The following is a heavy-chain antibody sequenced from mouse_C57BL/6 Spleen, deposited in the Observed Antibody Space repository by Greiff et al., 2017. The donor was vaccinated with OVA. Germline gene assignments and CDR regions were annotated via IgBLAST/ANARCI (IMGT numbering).Heavy chain of an antibody. J-gene: IGHJ2*01. D-gene: IGHD1-1*01. CDR2: INYDGSST. CDR1: GFTFSDYY. Sequence: EVNLVESEGGLVQPGSSMKLSCTASGFTFSDYYMAWVRQVPEKGLEWVANINYDGSSTYYLDSLKSRFIISRDNAKNILYLQMSSLKSEDTATYYCARAPLWYFDYWGQGTTLTVSS. CDR3: ARAPLWYFDY. V-gene: IGHV5-16*01.